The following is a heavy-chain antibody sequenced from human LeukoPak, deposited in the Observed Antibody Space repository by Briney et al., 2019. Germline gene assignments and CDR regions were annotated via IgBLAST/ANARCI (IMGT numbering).Heavy chain of an antibody. CDR3: ARDVSGNAFDI. V-gene: IGHV3-11*04. CDR2: IDRSGSTL. Sequence: GGSLRLSCAASGFSFSDYYMSWLRQAPGKGLEWVSNIDRSGSTLYYADSVKGRFTISRDNAKNSLFLQMNSLRAEDTAVYYCARDVSGNAFDIWGQGTMVTVSS. CDR1: GFSFSDYY. D-gene: IGHD1-14*01. J-gene: IGHJ3*02.